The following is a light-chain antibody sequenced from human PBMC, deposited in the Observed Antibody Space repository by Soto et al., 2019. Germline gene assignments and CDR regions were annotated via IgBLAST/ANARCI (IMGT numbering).Light chain of an antibody. V-gene: IGKV3-20*01. CDR2: GAS. CDR1: QSVSSYY. CDR3: QQYGSSPYT. J-gene: IGKJ2*01. Sequence: EVVLTQSPGTLSLSPGERATLSCRTSQSVSSYYLAWYQQKPGQAPRLLIYGASSRATGIPDRFSGSGSGTDFPLTISMLEPEDFAVYYCQQYGSSPYTFGQGTKLEIK.